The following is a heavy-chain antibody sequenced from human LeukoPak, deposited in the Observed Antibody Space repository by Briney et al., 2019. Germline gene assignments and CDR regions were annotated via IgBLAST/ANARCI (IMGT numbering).Heavy chain of an antibody. CDR1: GGSISSYY. D-gene: IGHD4-17*01. V-gene: IGHV4-59*08. J-gene: IGHJ2*01. Sequence: SETLSLTCTVSGGSISSYYWSWIRQPPGKGLEWIGYIYYNGSTNYNPSLKSRVTISVDTSKNQFSLKLSSVTAADTAVYYCARRSHDYGDYGLDWYFDLWGRGTLVTVSS. CDR3: ARRSHDYGDYGLDWYFDL. CDR2: IYYNGST.